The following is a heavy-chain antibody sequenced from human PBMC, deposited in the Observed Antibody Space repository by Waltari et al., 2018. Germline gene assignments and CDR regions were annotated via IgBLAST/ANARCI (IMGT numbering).Heavy chain of an antibody. CDR2: ISGNGETT. Sequence: EVQLVESGGGFVQPGGSLRLSCTASGLPFSSHAVTWVRQAPGRGLEWVSAISGNGETTYYADSVKGRFTISRDNSKNTLYLQMNSLRVEDTAVYFCAKTGWSSYDYWGQGTLVSVSS. J-gene: IGHJ4*02. D-gene: IGHD6-19*01. CDR1: GLPFSSHA. V-gene: IGHV3-23*04. CDR3: AKTGWSSYDY.